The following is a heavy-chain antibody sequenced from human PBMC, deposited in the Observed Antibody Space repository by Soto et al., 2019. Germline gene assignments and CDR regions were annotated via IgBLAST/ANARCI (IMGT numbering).Heavy chain of an antibody. D-gene: IGHD3-9*01. Sequence: EVQLVESGGGLVKPGGSLRLSCAASGFTFNRFSMNWVRQAPGEGLEWVSSISSSSAYIYYADSVKGRFTVSRDNAKNSLYLQMNRLRAEDTAVYFCAINCAYDILTDFDYWGQGTLVTVSS. CDR2: ISSSSAYI. V-gene: IGHV3-21*01. CDR1: GFTFNRFS. CDR3: AINCAYDILTDFDY. J-gene: IGHJ4*02.